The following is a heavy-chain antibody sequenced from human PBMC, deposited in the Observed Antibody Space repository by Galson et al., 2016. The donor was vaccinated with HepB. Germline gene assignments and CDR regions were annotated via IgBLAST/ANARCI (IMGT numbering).Heavy chain of an antibody. Sequence: SLRLSCAASGFIFSNHAMMWVRQAPGKGLEYVSSVTGDGDAAYYADSVKGRFTISRDNSKNTLYLQMSSLRGEDTAIYYCAKVTTVSTSLSNYAMDVWGQGTTVTVSS. CDR1: GFIFSNHA. J-gene: IGHJ6*02. D-gene: IGHD4-17*01. V-gene: IGHV3-64D*08. CDR3: AKVTTVSTSLSNYAMDV. CDR2: VTGDGDAA.